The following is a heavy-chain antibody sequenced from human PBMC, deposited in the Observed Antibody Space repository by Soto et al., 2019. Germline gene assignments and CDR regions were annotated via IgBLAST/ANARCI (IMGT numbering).Heavy chain of an antibody. CDR3: ASTTVTGFYYYYMDV. V-gene: IGHV1-3*01. Sequence: QVQLVQSGAEVKRPGASVKVSCEASGYSFASHAIHWVRQAPGQRLEWMGWFNAGSGNSKYSQNFQGRVTITRDTAASTTYMELSSLRSEYTAIYYCASTTVTGFYYYYMDVWGKGTTVSVSS. CDR1: GYSFASHA. CDR2: FNAGSGNS. J-gene: IGHJ6*03. D-gene: IGHD4-4*01.